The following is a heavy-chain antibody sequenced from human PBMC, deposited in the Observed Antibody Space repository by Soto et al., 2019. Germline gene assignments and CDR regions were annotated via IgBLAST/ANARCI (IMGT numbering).Heavy chain of an antibody. Sequence: QVQLVESGGGLVKPGGSLRLSCEASGFTLSDYYMTWIRQAPGKGLEWISYISSSATIIYYADSVKGRFTISRDNAKTSLYLQMNSLRGDDTAVYYCARAVKQWLVGGDYYYYMDVWGKGTTVTVSS. CDR1: GFTLSDYY. CDR3: ARAVKQWLVGGDYYYYMDV. CDR2: ISSSATII. J-gene: IGHJ6*03. V-gene: IGHV3-11*01. D-gene: IGHD6-19*01.